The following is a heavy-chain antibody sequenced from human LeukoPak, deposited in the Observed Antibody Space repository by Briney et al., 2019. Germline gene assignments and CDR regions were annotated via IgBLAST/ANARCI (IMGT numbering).Heavy chain of an antibody. Sequence: GESLKISCKGSGYSFTSYWIGWVRQVPGKGLEWMGIIYPGDSDTRYSPSFQGQVTTSADKSISTAYLQWSSLEASDTAMYYCASVIAAAGAFDYWGQGTLVTVSS. CDR2: IYPGDSDT. CDR1: GYSFTSYW. CDR3: ASVIAAAGAFDY. J-gene: IGHJ4*02. D-gene: IGHD6-13*01. V-gene: IGHV5-51*01.